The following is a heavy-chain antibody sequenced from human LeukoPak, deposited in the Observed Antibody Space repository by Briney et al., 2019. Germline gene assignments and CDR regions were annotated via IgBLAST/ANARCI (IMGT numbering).Heavy chain of an antibody. Sequence: KPSETLSLTCTVSGGSTSSGSYYWSWIRQPAGKGLEWIGRIYTSGSTNYNPSLKSRVTISVDTSKNQFSLKLSSVTAADTAVYYCARDLLQQLAVWGQGTLVTVSS. D-gene: IGHD6-13*01. CDR1: GGSTSSGSYY. V-gene: IGHV4-61*02. CDR3: ARDLLQQLAV. J-gene: IGHJ4*02. CDR2: IYTSGST.